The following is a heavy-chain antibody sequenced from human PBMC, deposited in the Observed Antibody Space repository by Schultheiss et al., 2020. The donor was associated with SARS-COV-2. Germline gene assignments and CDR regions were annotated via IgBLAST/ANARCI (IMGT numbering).Heavy chain of an antibody. Sequence: GGSLRLSCTASGFTFGDYTMSWVRQAPGKGLEWVGFIRSKAYGGTIEYAASVKGRFTISRDDSKNTLYLQMNSLKTEDTAVYYCTTAPGYSSGWYLVTNYYYYGMDVWGQGTTVTVSS. CDR3: TTAPGYSSGWYLVTNYYYYGMDV. CDR1: GFTFGDYT. J-gene: IGHJ6*02. V-gene: IGHV3-49*04. D-gene: IGHD6-19*01. CDR2: IRSKAYGGTI.